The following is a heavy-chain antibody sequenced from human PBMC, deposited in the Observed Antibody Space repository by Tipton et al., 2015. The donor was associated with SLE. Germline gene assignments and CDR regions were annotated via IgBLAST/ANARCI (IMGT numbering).Heavy chain of an antibody. CDR3: ARVRLQYYYYYYMDV. V-gene: IGHV4-59*08. CDR2: IYYSGST. Sequence: TLSLTCTVSGGSISSYYWSWIRQPPGKGLEWIGYIYYSGSTNYNPSLKSRVTISVDTSKNQFSLKLSSVTAADTAVYYCARVRLQYYYYYYMDVWGKGTTVTVSS. CDR1: GGSISSYY. J-gene: IGHJ6*03. D-gene: IGHD5-24*01.